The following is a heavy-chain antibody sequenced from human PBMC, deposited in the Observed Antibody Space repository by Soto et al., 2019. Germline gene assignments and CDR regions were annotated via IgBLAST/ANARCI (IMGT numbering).Heavy chain of an antibody. J-gene: IGHJ5*02. D-gene: IGHD1-26*01. V-gene: IGHV4-4*07. CDR3: ARGIYSKVGATIWFDP. CDR1: GGSINSYY. CDR2: IYTSGST. Sequence: SETLSLTCTVSGGSINSYYWSWIRQPAGKGLEWIGRIYTSGSTNYNPSLKSRVTMAVDTSKNRFSLKLSSVTAADTAVYYCARGIYSKVGATIWFDPWGQGNLVT.